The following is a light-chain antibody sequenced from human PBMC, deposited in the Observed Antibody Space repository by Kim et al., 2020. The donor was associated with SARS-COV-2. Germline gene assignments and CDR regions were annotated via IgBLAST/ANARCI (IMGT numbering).Light chain of an antibody. CDR2: QDS. Sequence: SYELTQPPSVSVSPGQTASITCSGAKLGDKYACWYQQKPGQSPVLVIYQDSKRPSGIPERFSGSNSGNTATLTISGTQAMDEADYYCQAWDSSTWVFGGG. J-gene: IGLJ3*02. CDR1: KLGDKY. CDR3: QAWDSSTWV. V-gene: IGLV3-1*01.